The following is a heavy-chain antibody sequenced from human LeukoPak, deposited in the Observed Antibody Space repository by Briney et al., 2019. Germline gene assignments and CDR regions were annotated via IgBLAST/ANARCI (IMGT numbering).Heavy chain of an antibody. V-gene: IGHV3-23*01. CDR1: GFTFSSYA. J-gene: IGHJ4*02. Sequence: GGSLRLSCVASGFTFSSYAMSWVRQAPGKGLEWVSAISGSGGSTYYADSVKGRFTISRDNSKNTLYLQMNSLRAEDTAVYYCATPGRGSSSCFDYWGQGTLVTVSS. D-gene: IGHD6-6*01. CDR2: ISGSGGST. CDR3: ATPGRGSSSCFDY.